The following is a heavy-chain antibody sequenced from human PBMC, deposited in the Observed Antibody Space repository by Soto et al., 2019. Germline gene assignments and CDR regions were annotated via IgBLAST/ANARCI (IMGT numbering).Heavy chain of an antibody. CDR3: ARDLDISGSYYTDY. J-gene: IGHJ4*02. Sequence: QVQLVQSRVEVKKPGASVKVSCKASGYTFTAAGISWVRQAPGQELEWMGWISVYNGNTKYAQKFQGRVTMTTDTSTSTAYMELRSLTSDDTAVYYCARDLDISGSYYTDYWGQGTLVTVSA. CDR2: ISVYNGNT. D-gene: IGHD3-10*01. V-gene: IGHV1-18*01. CDR1: GYTFTAAG.